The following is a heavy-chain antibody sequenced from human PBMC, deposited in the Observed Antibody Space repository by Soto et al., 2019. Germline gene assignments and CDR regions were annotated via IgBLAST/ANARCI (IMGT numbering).Heavy chain of an antibody. CDR1: GYTFTSYG. CDR3: SSVGTKTWFDP. J-gene: IGHJ5*01. V-gene: IGHV1-18*01. Sequence: QVQLVQSGAEVKKTGASVKVSCKASGYTFTSYGISWVRQAPGQGLEWMGWISAYNGNTNYAQKLQGRVTMTTDPSTTTAYMEIRILRSADTAVYYCSSVGTKTWFDPWVIGDLVTVSS. D-gene: IGHD7-27*01. CDR2: ISAYNGNT.